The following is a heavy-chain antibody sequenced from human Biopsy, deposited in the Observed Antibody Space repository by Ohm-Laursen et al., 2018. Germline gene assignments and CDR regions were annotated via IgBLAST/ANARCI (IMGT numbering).Heavy chain of an antibody. D-gene: IGHD3-22*01. J-gene: IGHJ6*02. V-gene: IGHV3-21*01. CDR1: GFTFSSYT. CDR2: ISSTSSYI. CDR3: ERDSKLKDSSGSSYYYGIDV. Sequence: SLRLSCTASGFTFSSYTINWVRQAPGKGLEWVSSISSTSSYIYYADSVKGRFTISRDNAKNSLNLQMNSLSAEDTAVYYCERDSKLKDSSGSSYYYGIDVWGQGTTVTVSS.